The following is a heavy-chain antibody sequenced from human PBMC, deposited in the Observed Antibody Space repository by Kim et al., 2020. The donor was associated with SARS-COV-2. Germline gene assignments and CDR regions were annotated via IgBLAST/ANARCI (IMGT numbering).Heavy chain of an antibody. V-gene: IGHV5-51*01. Sequence: PSFQGQVTISADKSISTAYLQWSSLKASDTAMYYCARVQDIVVVPAPYDYWGQGTLVTVSS. J-gene: IGHJ4*02. D-gene: IGHD2-2*01. CDR3: ARVQDIVVVPAPYDY.